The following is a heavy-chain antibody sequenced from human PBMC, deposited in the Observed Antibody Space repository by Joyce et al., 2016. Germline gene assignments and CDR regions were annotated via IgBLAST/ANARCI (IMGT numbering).Heavy chain of an antibody. Sequence: EVQLLESGGGLVQPGGSLRLSCAASGLTFSSFAMNWVRQAPVKGLEWVSGISGSGGSTFYADSVKGRFTISRDNSKNTLYLQMNSLRAEDTAVYYCAGESCSGGSCYGFSYYGMDVWGQGTTVSVSS. CDR3: AGESCSGGSCYGFSYYGMDV. V-gene: IGHV3-23*01. J-gene: IGHJ6*02. CDR1: GLTFSSFA. CDR2: ISGSGGST. D-gene: IGHD2-15*01.